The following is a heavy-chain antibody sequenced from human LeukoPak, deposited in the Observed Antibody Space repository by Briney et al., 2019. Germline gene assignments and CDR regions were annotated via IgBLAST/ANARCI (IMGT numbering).Heavy chain of an antibody. CDR3: ATQAAEYYYYYMDV. D-gene: IGHD6-13*01. CDR1: GYTSTSYG. V-gene: IGHV1-18*01. Sequence: ASVKVSCKASGYTSTSYGISWVRQAPGQGLEWMGWISAYNGNTNYAQKLQGRVTMTTDTSTSTAYMELRSLRSDDTAVYYCATQAAEYYYYYMDVWGKGTTVTVSS. CDR2: ISAYNGNT. J-gene: IGHJ6*03.